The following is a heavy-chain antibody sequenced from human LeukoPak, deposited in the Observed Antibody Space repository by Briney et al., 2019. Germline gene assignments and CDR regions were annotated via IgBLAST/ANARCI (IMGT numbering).Heavy chain of an antibody. V-gene: IGHV1-2*02. Sequence: VASVKVSCKASGYTFTGYYMHWVRQAPGQGLEWMGWINPNSGGTNYAQKFQGRVTMTRDTSISTAYMELSRLRSDDTAVYYCARDQGTSPPEDYWGQGTLVTVSS. D-gene: IGHD2-8*01. CDR2: INPNSGGT. J-gene: IGHJ4*02. CDR1: GYTFTGYY. CDR3: ARDQGTSPPEDY.